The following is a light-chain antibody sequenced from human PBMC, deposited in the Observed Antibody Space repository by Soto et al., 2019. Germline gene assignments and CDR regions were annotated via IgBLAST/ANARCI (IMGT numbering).Light chain of an antibody. CDR2: DVN. CDR1: SSDVGGYNY. V-gene: IGLV2-11*01. Sequence: QSALTQPRSVSGSPGQTATISCTGTSSDVGGYNYVSWYQQHPGKAPKLMIYDVNKRPSGVPDRFSGSKSGNTASLTIFGLQAEDEADYYCCSYAGTYTGVFGGGTKLTVL. CDR3: CSYAGTYTGV. J-gene: IGLJ3*02.